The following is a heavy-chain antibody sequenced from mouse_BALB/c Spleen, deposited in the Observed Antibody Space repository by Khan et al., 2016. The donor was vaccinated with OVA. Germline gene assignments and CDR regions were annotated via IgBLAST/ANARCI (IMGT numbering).Heavy chain of an antibody. V-gene: IGHV1-80*01. Sequence: QVQLQQSGAELVRPGSSVKISCKASGYAFSSYWMNWVKQRPGQGLEWIGQIYPGDGDTNDNGKFEGKATLTAEKSSSTAYMQLSSLTSEDSAVYFCARAYGYWFFDVWGAGTTVTVSS. D-gene: IGHD1-1*01. J-gene: IGHJ1*01. CDR2: IYPGDGDT. CDR3: ARAYGYWFFDV. CDR1: GYAFSSYW.